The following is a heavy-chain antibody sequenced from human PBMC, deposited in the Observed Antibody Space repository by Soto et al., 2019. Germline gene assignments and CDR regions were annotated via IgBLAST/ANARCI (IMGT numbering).Heavy chain of an antibody. D-gene: IGHD3-10*01. Sequence: QVQLVESGGGVVQPGRSLRLSCAASGFTFSSYGMHWVRQAPGKGLEWVAVIWYDGSNKYYADSVKGRFTISRDNSKNTLYLQMNSLRAADTAVYYCARGYGSGSWGLRGFDYWGQGTLVTVSS. CDR2: IWYDGSNK. J-gene: IGHJ4*02. V-gene: IGHV3-33*01. CDR3: ARGYGSGSWGLRGFDY. CDR1: GFTFSSYG.